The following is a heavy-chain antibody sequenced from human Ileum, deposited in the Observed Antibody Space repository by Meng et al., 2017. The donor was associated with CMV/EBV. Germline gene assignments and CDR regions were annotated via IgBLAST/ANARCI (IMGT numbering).Heavy chain of an antibody. CDR2: IYWDDDK. J-gene: IGHJ4*02. CDR1: GFSLSTNTVG. CDR3: AHIPRGYTGGWGYFDY. D-gene: IGHD6-19*01. V-gene: IGHV2-5*02. Sequence: TLKELGPTLVKPTQTRTLTCTFSGFSLSTNTVGVGWIRQPPGKALEWLALIYWDDDKRYSPSLKSRLTITKDTSKNQVVLTMTNMDPVDTATYYCAHIPRGYTGGWGYFDYWGQGTLVTVSS.